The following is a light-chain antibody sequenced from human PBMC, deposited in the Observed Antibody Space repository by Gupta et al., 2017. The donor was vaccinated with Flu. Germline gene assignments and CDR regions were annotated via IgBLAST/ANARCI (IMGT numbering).Light chain of an antibody. J-gene: IGLJ3*02. CDR1: SSNIGSNY. CDR3: AAWDDSLSAWV. Sequence: QSVLTQPPSASGTPGQRITSSCSGSSSNIGSNYVYWYQQLPGTAPKPLIYRNNQRPSGVPDRFSGSKSGTSASLAISGLRSEDEADYYCAAWDDSLSAWVFGGGTKLTVL. V-gene: IGLV1-47*01. CDR2: RNN.